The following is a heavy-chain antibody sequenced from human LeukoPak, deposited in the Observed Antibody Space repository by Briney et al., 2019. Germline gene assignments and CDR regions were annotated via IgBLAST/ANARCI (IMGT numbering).Heavy chain of an antibody. CDR2: IYYSGST. D-gene: IGHD3-3*01. V-gene: IGHV4-59*12. CDR1: GGSISSYY. J-gene: IGHJ2*01. CDR3: ARVIERITIFGVVGDWYFDL. Sequence: SETLSLTCTVSGGSISSYYWSWIRQPPGKGLEWIGYIYYSGSTNYNPSLKSRVTMSVDTSKNQFSLKLSSVTAADTAVYYCARVIERITIFGVVGDWYFDLWGRGTLVTVSS.